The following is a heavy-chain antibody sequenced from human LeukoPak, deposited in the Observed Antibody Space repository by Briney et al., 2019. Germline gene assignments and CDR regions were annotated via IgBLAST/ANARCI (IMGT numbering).Heavy chain of an antibody. Sequence: GASVKVSCKASGYTFTSYGISWVRQAPGQGLEWMGWISAYNGNTNYAQKLQGRVTMTTDTSTSTAYMELRSLRSDDTAVYCCARDLGGADFNWFDPWGQGTLVTVSS. CDR1: GYTFTSYG. V-gene: IGHV1-18*01. D-gene: IGHD1-26*01. J-gene: IGHJ5*02. CDR3: ARDLGGADFNWFDP. CDR2: ISAYNGNT.